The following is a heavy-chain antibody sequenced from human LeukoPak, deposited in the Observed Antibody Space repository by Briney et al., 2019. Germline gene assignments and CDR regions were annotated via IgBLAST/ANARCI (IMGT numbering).Heavy chain of an antibody. D-gene: IGHD3-9*01. CDR1: GGTFSSYA. CDR2: IIPIFGTA. J-gene: IGHJ4*02. Sequence: SVKVSCKASGGTFSSYAISWVRQAPGQGLEWMGGIIPIFGTANYAQKFQGRVTITADESTSTAYMELSSLRSEDTAVYYCARGSRYYDILTGPYYFDYWGQGTLVTVSS. V-gene: IGHV1-69*01. CDR3: ARGSRYYDILTGPYYFDY.